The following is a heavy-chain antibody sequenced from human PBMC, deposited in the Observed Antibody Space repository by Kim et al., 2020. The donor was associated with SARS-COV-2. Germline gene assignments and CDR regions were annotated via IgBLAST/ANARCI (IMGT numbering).Heavy chain of an antibody. CDR2: ISSSGGTV. CDR1: GFTFSSYE. D-gene: IGHD2-15*01. J-gene: IGHJ4*02. Sequence: GGSLRLSCAVSGFTFSSYEMNWVRQAPGKGLEWVSYISSSGGTVYYADSVKGRFTISRDNAKNSLYLQMNSLRAEDTALYYCAYLCSGHTCYDYWGQGTLVTVSS. CDR3: AYLCSGHTCYDY. V-gene: IGHV3-48*03.